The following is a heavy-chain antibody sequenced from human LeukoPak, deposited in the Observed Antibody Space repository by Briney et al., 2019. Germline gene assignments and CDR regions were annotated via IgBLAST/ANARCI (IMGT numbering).Heavy chain of an antibody. J-gene: IGHJ4*02. V-gene: IGHV4-59*01. CDR2: VYYSGTA. Sequence: SETLSLTYTVSAGSITNYFWSWIRQPPGKGLEWIGYVYYSGTANYNPSLKGRVTISLDTSKNQFSLNLNSVTAADTAMYYCARALTARGSYDYWGQGTLVTVSS. CDR1: AGSITNYF. D-gene: IGHD3-10*01. CDR3: ARALTARGSYDY.